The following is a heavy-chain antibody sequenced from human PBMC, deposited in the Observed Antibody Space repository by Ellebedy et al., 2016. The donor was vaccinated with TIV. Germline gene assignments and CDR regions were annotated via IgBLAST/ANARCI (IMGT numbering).Heavy chain of an antibody. V-gene: IGHV5-10-1*01. CDR1: GNSFTTYW. J-gene: IGHJ4*02. Sequence: GESLKISCKDSGNSFTTYWISWVRQMPGKGLEWMGRIDPSDSYTYYSPSFQGHVIMSADKSISTAYLQWSSLKASDTAIYYCARLSVEDDSWGQGTLVTVSS. D-gene: IGHD4-23*01. CDR3: ARLSVEDDS. CDR2: IDPSDSYT.